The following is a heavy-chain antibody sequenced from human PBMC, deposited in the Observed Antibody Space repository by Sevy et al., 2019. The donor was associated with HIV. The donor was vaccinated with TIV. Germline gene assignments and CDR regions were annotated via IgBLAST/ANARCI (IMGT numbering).Heavy chain of an antibody. V-gene: IGHV1-18*01. CDR1: GYTFSSFG. CDR2: IGAYNGNI. J-gene: IGHJ5*02. D-gene: IGHD3-10*01. CDR3: ARISTVRGLFNYFDP. Sequence: ASVKVSCKASGYTFSSFGVSWVRQAPGQGLEWMGWIGAYNGNIQYAQNLQDRVTMTTDTSTITAYMELTSLTSDDTAVHFCARISTVRGLFNYFDPWGQGTLVTVSS.